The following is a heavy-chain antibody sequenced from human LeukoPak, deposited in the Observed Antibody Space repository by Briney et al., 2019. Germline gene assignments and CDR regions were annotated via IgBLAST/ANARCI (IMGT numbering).Heavy chain of an antibody. V-gene: IGHV3-21*01. D-gene: IGHD3-16*01. CDR3: ARGRSLGIDYYYMDV. CDR1: GFTFSSYS. CDR2: ISSSSSYI. Sequence: GGSLRLSCAASGFTFSSYSMNWVRQAPGKGLEWVSSISSSSSYIYYADSVKGRFTISRDNAKNSLYLQMNSLRAEDTAVYYCARGRSLGIDYYYMDVWGKGTTVTVSS. J-gene: IGHJ6*03.